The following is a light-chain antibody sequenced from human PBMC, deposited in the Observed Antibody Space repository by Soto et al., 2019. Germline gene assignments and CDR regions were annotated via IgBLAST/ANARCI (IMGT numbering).Light chain of an antibody. V-gene: IGKV3-15*01. CDR1: RSVGSD. CDR3: QQRSNWPLT. J-gene: IGKJ4*01. CDR2: GAS. Sequence: EIVMTQSPATLSVSPGERATLSCRASRSVGSDLAWYQHTPGQPPRLLIYGASTRATGIPGRFSGSGSGTEFTLTISSLEPEDFAVYYCQQRSNWPLTFGGGTKVDIK.